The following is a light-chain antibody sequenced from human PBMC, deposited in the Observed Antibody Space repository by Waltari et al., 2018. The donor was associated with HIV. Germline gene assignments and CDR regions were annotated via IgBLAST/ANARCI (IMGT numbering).Light chain of an antibody. V-gene: IGLV1-47*01. J-gene: IGLJ3*02. Sequence: QSALTQPPSTSGTPGQTVTIPCSGSSSNIGANYVSWYQQLPGTAPKLLFYRNSQRPSGVRDRFSGSKSGTSASLSINDLRSEDEAEYHCAAWDDSLSGWVFGGGTNLTVL. CDR3: AAWDDSLSGWV. CDR1: SSNIGANY. CDR2: RNS.